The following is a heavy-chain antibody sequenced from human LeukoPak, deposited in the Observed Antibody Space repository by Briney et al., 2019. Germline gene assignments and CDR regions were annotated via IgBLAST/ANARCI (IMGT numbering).Heavy chain of an antibody. J-gene: IGHJ4*02. D-gene: IGHD3-10*01. CDR2: INSDGSST. V-gene: IGHV3-74*01. Sequence: GGSLRLSCAASGFTFSSYWMYWVRQAPGKGLVWVSRINSDGSSTKYADSVKGRFTISGDNAKNTLYLQMNSLRAEDTAVYYCAGRYYYGSGSYNYWGQGTLVTVSS. CDR1: GFTFSSYW. CDR3: AGRYYYGSGSYNY.